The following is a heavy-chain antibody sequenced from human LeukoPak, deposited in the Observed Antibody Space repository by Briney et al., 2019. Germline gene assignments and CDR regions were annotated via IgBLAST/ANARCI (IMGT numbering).Heavy chain of an antibody. CDR2: VYSSGST. D-gene: IGHD3-10*01. CDR3: ARTPLRGATFFTSYPNWFDT. CDR1: GGSISSGSYY. J-gene: IGHJ5*02. V-gene: IGHV4-61*02. Sequence: SETLSLTCTVSGGSISSGSYYWSWIRQPAGKGLEWIGRVYSSGSTDYNPSLKSRLRITVDTSKIQFSLRLSSVTVADTAVYYCARTPLRGATFFTSYPNWFDTWGQGTLVTVSS.